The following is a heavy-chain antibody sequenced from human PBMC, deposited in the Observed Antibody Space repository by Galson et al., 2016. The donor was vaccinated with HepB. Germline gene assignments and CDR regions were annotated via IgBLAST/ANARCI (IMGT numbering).Heavy chain of an antibody. CDR3: ARNDGYTSSWTFDY. CDR2: ASFDGSNR. J-gene: IGHJ4*02. V-gene: IGHV3-30*14. CDR1: GFTVSNNY. D-gene: IGHD6-13*01. Sequence: SLRLSCAASGFTVSNNYMRWVRQAPGKGLEWVAVASFDGSNRFYAESVKGRFTISRDNSKNTLYLQMNNLRTEDMAVYFCARNDGYTSSWTFDYWGQGTLVTVSS.